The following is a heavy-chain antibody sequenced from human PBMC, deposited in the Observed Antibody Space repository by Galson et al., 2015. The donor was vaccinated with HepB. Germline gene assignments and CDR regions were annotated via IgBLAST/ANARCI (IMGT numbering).Heavy chain of an antibody. V-gene: IGHV4-39*01. CDR3: ARNPLGRDRTRYPL. CDR2: IYYSGST. Sequence: LSLTCTVSGGSISSSSYYWGWIRQPPGKGLEWIGSIYYSGSTYYNPSLKSRVTISVDTSKNQFSLKLSSVTAADTAVYYCARNPLGRDRTRYPLWGQGTLVTVSS. CDR1: GGSISSSSYY. J-gene: IGHJ4*02. D-gene: IGHD1-14*01.